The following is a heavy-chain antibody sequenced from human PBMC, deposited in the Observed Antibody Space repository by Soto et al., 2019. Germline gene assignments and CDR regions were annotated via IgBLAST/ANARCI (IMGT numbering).Heavy chain of an antibody. V-gene: IGHV1-69*13. D-gene: IGHD4-4*01. Sequence: PSVKVSCTASGGTFSSYAISWVRQAPGQGLEWMGGIIPIFGTANYAQKFQGRVTITADESTSTAYMELSSLRSEDTAVYYCARCTVTYYYGMDVWGQGTTVTVSS. CDR2: IIPIFGTA. CDR1: GGTFSSYA. J-gene: IGHJ6*02. CDR3: ARCTVTYYYGMDV.